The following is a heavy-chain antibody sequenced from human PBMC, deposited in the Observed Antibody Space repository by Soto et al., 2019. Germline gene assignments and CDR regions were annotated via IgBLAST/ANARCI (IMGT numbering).Heavy chain of an antibody. CDR1: GYTFTSYD. CDR2: MNPNSGNT. D-gene: IGHD2-15*01. J-gene: IGHJ6*02. V-gene: IGHV1-8*01. CDR3: AGPRGGSYYYGMDV. Sequence: QVQLVQSGAEVKKPGASVKVSCKASGYTFTSYDINWVRQATGQGLEWMGWMNPNSGNTGYAQKFQGRVTMTRNTSIIAAYMELSGLRSEDAAVYYCAGPRGGSYYYGMDVWGQGTAVTVSS.